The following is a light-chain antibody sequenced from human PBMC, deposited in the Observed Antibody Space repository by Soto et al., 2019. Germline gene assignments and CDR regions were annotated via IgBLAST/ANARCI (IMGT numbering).Light chain of an antibody. V-gene: IGKV1-39*01. CDR2: AAS. J-gene: IGKJ4*01. Sequence: DIQMTQSPSSLSAFVGDRVTITCRASQNISTYVNWYRRKPGKVPELLMYAASSLHSGVPARFSGSRSGTNFSLTISSLQPEDFATYYCLQSYDTPLTFGGGT. CDR3: LQSYDTPLT. CDR1: QNISTY.